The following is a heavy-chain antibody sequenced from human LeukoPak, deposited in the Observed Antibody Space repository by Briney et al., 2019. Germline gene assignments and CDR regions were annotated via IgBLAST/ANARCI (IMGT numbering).Heavy chain of an antibody. CDR3: ARHPRVPAAERRRGMDV. CDR1: SGSISSGGYY. V-gene: IGHV4-39*01. J-gene: IGHJ6*02. D-gene: IGHD2-2*01. CDR2: IYYSGST. Sequence: PSETLSLTCTVPSGSISSGGYYWGWIRQPPGKGLEWIGSIYYSGSTYYNPSLKSRVTISVDTSKNQFSLKLSSVTAADTAVYYCARHPRVPAAERRRGMDVWGQGTTVTVSS.